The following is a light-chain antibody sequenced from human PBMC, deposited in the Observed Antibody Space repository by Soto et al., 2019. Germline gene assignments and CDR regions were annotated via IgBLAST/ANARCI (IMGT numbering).Light chain of an antibody. V-gene: IGKV3-20*01. Sequence: EIVLTQSPGTLSLSPGERATLSCRASQSVSNYLAWYQRKPGQAPRLLIYGASSRATGIPDRFRGSGSGTDFTPTISRLEPEDFAVYYSHQYGGSPQTFGQGTNVE. J-gene: IGKJ1*01. CDR3: HQYGGSPQT. CDR1: QSVSNY. CDR2: GAS.